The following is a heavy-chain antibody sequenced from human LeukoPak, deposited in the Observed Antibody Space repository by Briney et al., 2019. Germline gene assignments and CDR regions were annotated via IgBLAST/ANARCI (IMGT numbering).Heavy chain of an antibody. V-gene: IGHV3-49*04. CDR3: ARDGGGYRFYNWFDP. J-gene: IGHJ5*02. CDR2: IRSKAYGGTT. Sequence: PGGTLRLSCAASGFTFSIYGMNWVRQAPGKGLEWVGFIRSKAYGGTTEYAASVKGRFTISRDDSKSIAYLQMNSLKTEDTAVYYCARDGGGYRFYNWFDPWGQGTLVTVSS. D-gene: IGHD5-12*01. CDR1: GFTFSIYG.